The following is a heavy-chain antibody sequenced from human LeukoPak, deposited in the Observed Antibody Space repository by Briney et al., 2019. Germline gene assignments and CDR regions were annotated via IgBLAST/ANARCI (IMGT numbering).Heavy chain of an antibody. CDR3: ARDLYPMIALGLYYYYMDV. D-gene: IGHD3-22*01. CDR2: ISSSSYI. CDR1: GFTFSSYS. J-gene: IGHJ6*03. V-gene: IGHV3-21*01. Sequence: GGSLRLSCAASGFTFSSYSMNWVRQAPGKGLEWVSSISSSSYIYYADSVKGRFTISRDNAKNSLYLQMNSLRAEDTAVYYCARDLYPMIALGLYYYYMDVWGKGTTVTVSS.